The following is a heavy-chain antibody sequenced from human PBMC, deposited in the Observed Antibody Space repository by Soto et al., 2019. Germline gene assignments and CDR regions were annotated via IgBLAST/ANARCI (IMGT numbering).Heavy chain of an antibody. D-gene: IGHD3-9*01. J-gene: IGHJ4*02. V-gene: IGHV2-5*01. Sequence: QITLKESGPTLVKPTQTLTLTCTFSGFSLSTSGVGVGWIRQPPGKALEWLALIYWNDDKRYSPSLKSRLTITKDTSKNQVVLTMTNMDPVDTATYYCAHRRPAYYDILTGYYFSRGAIRSFDYWGQGTLVTVSS. CDR2: IYWNDDK. CDR3: AHRRPAYYDILTGYYFSRGAIRSFDY. CDR1: GFSLSTSGVG.